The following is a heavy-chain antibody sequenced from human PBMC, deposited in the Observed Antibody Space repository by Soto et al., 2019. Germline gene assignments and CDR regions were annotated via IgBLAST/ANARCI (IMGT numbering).Heavy chain of an antibody. CDR3: VRRHVSATGIDWFDP. J-gene: IGHJ5*02. Sequence: XSVKVSCQASGYSFTGYGIHWVRQAPGQRLEWMGWINAANGDTKYSPKFRGRVTITRDTSASTAYMELSSLRSEDTAVYYCVRRHVSATGIDWFDPWGQGSLVTVSS. D-gene: IGHD6-13*01. CDR1: GYSFTGYG. CDR2: INAANGDT. V-gene: IGHV1-3*01.